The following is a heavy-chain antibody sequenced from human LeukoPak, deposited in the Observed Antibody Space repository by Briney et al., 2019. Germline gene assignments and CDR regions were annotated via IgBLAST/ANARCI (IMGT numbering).Heavy chain of an antibody. J-gene: IGHJ5*02. CDR3: ARADIVVVPAVRFDP. CDR2: IYYSGST. D-gene: IGHD2-2*01. CDR1: GGSISSYY. V-gene: IGHV4-59*08. Sequence: KSSETLSLTCTVSGGSISSYYWSWIRQPPGKGLEWIGYIYYSGSTNYNPSLKSRVTISVDTSKNQFSLKLSSVTAADTAVYYCARADIVVVPAVRFDPRGQGTLVTVSS.